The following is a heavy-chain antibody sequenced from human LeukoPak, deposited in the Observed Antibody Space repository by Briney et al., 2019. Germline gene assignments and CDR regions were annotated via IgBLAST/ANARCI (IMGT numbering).Heavy chain of an antibody. CDR2: INHSGST. Sequence: PSETLSLTCAVYGGSFSGYYWIWIRQPPGKGLEWIGEINHSGSTNYNPSLKSRVTISVDTSKNQFSLKLSSVTAADTAVYYCARRRLLLWFGELGYWGQGTLVTVSS. CDR1: GGSFSGYY. J-gene: IGHJ4*02. D-gene: IGHD3-10*01. CDR3: ARRRLLLWFGELGY. V-gene: IGHV4-34*01.